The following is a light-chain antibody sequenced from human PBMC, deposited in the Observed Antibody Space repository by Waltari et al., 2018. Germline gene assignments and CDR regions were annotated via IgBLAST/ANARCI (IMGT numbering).Light chain of an antibody. CDR1: QSVGRF. V-gene: IGKV3-11*01. Sequence: EIVLAQSPATLSFSPGERATLSCRASQSVGRFLAWSHRKPGQAPRLLIYDASDRATGTPARFSGSGSGTDFTLTISSLEPEDFAVYYCQHRGNWPLLAFGQGTRLEIK. CDR2: DAS. CDR3: QHRGNWPLLA. J-gene: IGKJ5*01.